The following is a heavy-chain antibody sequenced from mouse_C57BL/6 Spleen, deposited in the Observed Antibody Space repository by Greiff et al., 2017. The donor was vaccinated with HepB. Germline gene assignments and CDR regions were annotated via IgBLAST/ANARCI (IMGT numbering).Heavy chain of an antibody. CDR2: IDPSDSET. J-gene: IGHJ3*01. D-gene: IGHD2-5*01. Sequence: QVQLKQPGAELVRPGSSVKLSCKASGYTFTSYWMHWVKQRPIQGLEWIGNIDPSDSETHYNQKFKDKATLTVDKSSSTAYMQLSSLTSEDSAVYYCARGYYSNYGFAYWGQGTLVTVSA. CDR3: ARGYYSNYGFAY. V-gene: IGHV1-52*01. CDR1: GYTFTSYW.